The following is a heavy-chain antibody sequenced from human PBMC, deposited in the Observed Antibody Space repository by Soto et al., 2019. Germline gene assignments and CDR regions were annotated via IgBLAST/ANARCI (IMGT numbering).Heavy chain of an antibody. D-gene: IGHD6-19*01. CDR3: ARDCSLAVAGWFDP. CDR2: ISAYNGNT. J-gene: IGHJ5*02. V-gene: IGHV1-18*04. Sequence: QVQLVQSGAEVKKPGASVKVSCKASVYTFTSYGISWVRQAPGQGLEGMGWISAYNGNTNYAQKLQCRVNMTTDTTTSRAYMELRSLRSDDTAVYYCARDCSLAVAGWFDPWGQGTLVTVSS. CDR1: VYTFTSYG.